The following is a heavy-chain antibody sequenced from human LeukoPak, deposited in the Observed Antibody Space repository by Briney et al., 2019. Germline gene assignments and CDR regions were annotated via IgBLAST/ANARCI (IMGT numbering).Heavy chain of an antibody. CDR3: AKDISRTGRGGFDY. D-gene: IGHD3-10*01. CDR2: ISWNSGSI. J-gene: IGHJ4*02. CDR1: GFTFDDYA. Sequence: PGGSLRLSCAASGFTFDDYAMHWVRQAPGKGLEWVSGISWNSGSIGYADSVKGRFTISRDNAKNSLYLQMNSLRAEDMALYYCAKDISRTGRGGFDYLGQGTLVTVSS. V-gene: IGHV3-9*03.